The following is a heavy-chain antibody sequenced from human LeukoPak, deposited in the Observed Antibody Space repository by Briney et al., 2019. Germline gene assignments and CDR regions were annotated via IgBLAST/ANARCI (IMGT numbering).Heavy chain of an antibody. CDR3: STGFGDE. D-gene: IGHD3-10*01. J-gene: IGHJ4*02. CDR2: IKTKTDGGTI. Sequence: PGGSLRLSCAASGFTFTYAWMSWVRQAPGKGLEWVGRIKTKTDGGTIDYAAPVKGRFTISRDDLKNTVYPQMNSLKTEDTAVYYCSTGFGDEWGQGTLVTVSS. CDR1: GFTFTYAW. V-gene: IGHV3-15*01.